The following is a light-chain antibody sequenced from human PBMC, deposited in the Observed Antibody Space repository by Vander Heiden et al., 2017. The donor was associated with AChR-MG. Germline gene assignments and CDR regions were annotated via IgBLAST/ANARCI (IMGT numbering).Light chain of an antibody. CDR3: AAWDDSLSGVV. V-gene: IGLV1-47*01. CDR2: RNN. Sequence: QSVLTQPPSASGTPGQRVTISCSGSSSNIGTNFVYWYQQVPGTAPKLLIYRNNQRPSGVPDRFSGSRSGTSASLAISGLRSEDEAGYYCAAWDDSLSGVVFGGGTKLSVL. J-gene: IGLJ2*01. CDR1: SSNIGTNF.